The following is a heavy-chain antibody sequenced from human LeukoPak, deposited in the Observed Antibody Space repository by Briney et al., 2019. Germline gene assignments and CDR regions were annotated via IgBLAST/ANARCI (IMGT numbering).Heavy chain of an antibody. Sequence: GSSVKVSCKASGGTFSSYAISWVRQAPGQGLEWMGWINPNSGGTNYAQKFQRRVTMTRDTSISTACMELSRLRSDDTAVYYCARAPSLAVADPFDYWGQGTLVTVSS. V-gene: IGHV1-2*02. CDR3: ARAPSLAVADPFDY. J-gene: IGHJ4*02. CDR2: INPNSGGT. CDR1: GGTFSSYA. D-gene: IGHD6-19*01.